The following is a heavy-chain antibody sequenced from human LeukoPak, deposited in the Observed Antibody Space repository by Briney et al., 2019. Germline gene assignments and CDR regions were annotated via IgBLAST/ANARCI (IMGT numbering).Heavy chain of an antibody. CDR1: GGSISSGDYY. J-gene: IGHJ2*01. D-gene: IGHD6-6*01. V-gene: IGHV4-30-4*08. CDR2: IYYSGST. Sequence: SETLSLTCTVSGGSISSGDYYWSWIRQPPGKGLEWIGYIYYSGSTYYNPSLKSRVTISVDTSKNQFSLKLSSVTAADTAVYYCARGQRIAARPGVVYWYFDLWGRGTLVTVSS. CDR3: ARGQRIAARPGVVYWYFDL.